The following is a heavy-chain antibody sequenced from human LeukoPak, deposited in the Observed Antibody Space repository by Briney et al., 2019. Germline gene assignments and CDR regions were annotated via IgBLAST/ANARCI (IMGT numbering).Heavy chain of an antibody. CDR2: INPNSGGT. Sequence: GASVKVSCKASGYTFTGYYMHWVRQAPGQGLGWMGRINPNSGGTNYAQKFQGRVTMTRDTSISTAYMELSTLRSDDTAVYYCAREDLNTILGAFDIWGQGTMVTVSS. CDR3: AREDLNTILGAFDI. CDR1: GYTFTGYY. J-gene: IGHJ3*02. D-gene: IGHD2/OR15-2a*01. V-gene: IGHV1-2*06.